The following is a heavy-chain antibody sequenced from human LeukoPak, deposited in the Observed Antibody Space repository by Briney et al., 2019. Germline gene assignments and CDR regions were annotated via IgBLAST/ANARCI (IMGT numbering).Heavy chain of an antibody. V-gene: IGHV4-39*07. D-gene: IGHD6-6*01. CDR1: GGSISSYY. Sequence: SETLSLTCTVSGGSISSYYWSWIRQPPGKGLEWIGSIYYSGSTYYNPSLKSRVTISVDTSKNQFSLKLSSVIAADTAVYYCAREGGEYSSSSFDYWGQGTLVTVSS. CDR2: IYYSGST. J-gene: IGHJ4*02. CDR3: AREGGEYSSSSFDY.